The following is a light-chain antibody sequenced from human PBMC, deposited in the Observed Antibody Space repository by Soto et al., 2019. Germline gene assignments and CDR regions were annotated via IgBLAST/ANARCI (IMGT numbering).Light chain of an antibody. V-gene: IGKV3-15*01. CDR3: QQGHNWPLT. CDR2: GAS. Sequence: EIVMTQSPATLSVSPGESATLSCRASQSISSELAWYQQKPGQPPRLLIYGASTRATGVPSRFTGSESGSDFTHTISWLQSEDFAVYYCQQGHNWPLTFGQGTRQEI. CDR1: QSISSE. J-gene: IGKJ2*01.